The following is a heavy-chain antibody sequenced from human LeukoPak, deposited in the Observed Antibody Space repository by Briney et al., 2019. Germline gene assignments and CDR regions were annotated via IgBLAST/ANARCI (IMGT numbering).Heavy chain of an antibody. J-gene: IGHJ4*02. D-gene: IGHD4-17*01. Sequence: PGRSLRLSCAASGFTFTSHSMNWVRQAPGKWLEWVSYISSTGNTKHYVDSVKGRFTISRDNAKNSVYLQMNSLRDEDTAVYYCARDVTSVPTRWGRGTLVTVSS. V-gene: IGHV3-48*02. CDR1: GFTFTSHS. CDR3: ARDVTSVPTR. CDR2: ISSTGNTK.